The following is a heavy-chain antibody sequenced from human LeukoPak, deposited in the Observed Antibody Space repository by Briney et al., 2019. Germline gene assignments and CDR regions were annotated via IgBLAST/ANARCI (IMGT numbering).Heavy chain of an antibody. CDR3: ARHGHSSSLWFGYNWFDP. Sequence: GESLKISCKGSGYSFTSYWIGWVRQMPGKGLEWMGIIYPGDSDTRFHPSFQGQVTFPADKSTSPAYLQWSSLKASDTAMYYCARHGHSSSLWFGYNWFDPWGQGTLVTVSS. CDR1: GYSFTSYW. J-gene: IGHJ5*02. CDR2: IYPGDSDT. V-gene: IGHV5-51*01. D-gene: IGHD6-13*01.